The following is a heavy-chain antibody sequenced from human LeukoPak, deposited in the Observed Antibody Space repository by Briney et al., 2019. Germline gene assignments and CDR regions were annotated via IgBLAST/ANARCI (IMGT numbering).Heavy chain of an antibody. V-gene: IGHV4-59*01. CDR3: ARVGSPSLDF. CDR2: IYYSGST. J-gene: IGHJ4*02. Sequence: PETLSLTCTVSGGSISSYYWSWIRQPPGKGLEWIGYIYYSGSTNYNPSLKSRVTISVDTSKNQFSLKLSSVTAADTAVYYCARVGSPSLDFWGQGTLVTVSS. CDR1: GGSISSYY.